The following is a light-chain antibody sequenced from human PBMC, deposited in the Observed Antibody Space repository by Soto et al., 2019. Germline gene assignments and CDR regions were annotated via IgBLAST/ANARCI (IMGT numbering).Light chain of an antibody. Sequence: EIVLTQSPATLSLSPGERATLSCKASQNIRSHLAWYLQKPGQPPRLLILGASNRATGIPARFSGSGSGTDFTRTISSLEPADVGLYYCQQRSDWPLTFGGGARVEVK. J-gene: IGKJ4*01. V-gene: IGKV3-11*01. CDR3: QQRSDWPLT. CDR1: QNIRSH. CDR2: GAS.